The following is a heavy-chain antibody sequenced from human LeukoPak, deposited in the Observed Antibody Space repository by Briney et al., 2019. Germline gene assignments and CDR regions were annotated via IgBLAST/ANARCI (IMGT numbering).Heavy chain of an antibody. V-gene: IGHV3-11*06. Sequence: GGSLRLSCAASGFTFSDYYMSWIRQAPGKGPEWVSYISSSSSYTNYADSVKGRFTISRDNAKNSLYLQMNSLRAEDTAVYYCARGVAVAGNAVDYWGQGTLVTVSS. CDR2: ISSSSSYT. J-gene: IGHJ4*02. CDR1: GFTFSDYY. CDR3: ARGVAVAGNAVDY. D-gene: IGHD6-19*01.